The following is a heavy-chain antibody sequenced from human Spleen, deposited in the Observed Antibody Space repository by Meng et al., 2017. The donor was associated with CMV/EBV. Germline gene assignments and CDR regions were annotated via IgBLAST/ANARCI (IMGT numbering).Heavy chain of an antibody. CDR1: GFPFSTYA. CDR2: ISSDGTFQ. V-gene: IGHV3-30-3*02. J-gene: IGHJ4*02. Sequence: CAASGFPFSTYAMHWVRQAPGKGREWVAVISSDGTFQHYADSLKGRFTISRDNSKNTLYLQMNSLRAEDTAVYYCAKEWAPHEHFDYWGQGTLVTVSS. CDR3: AKEWAPHEHFDY.